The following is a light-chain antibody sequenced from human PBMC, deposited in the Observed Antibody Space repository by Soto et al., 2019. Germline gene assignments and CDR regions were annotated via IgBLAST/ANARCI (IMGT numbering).Light chain of an antibody. CDR2: EIN. CDR1: SSDVGGYNY. CDR3: SSYTTTRTRVV. V-gene: IGLV2-14*01. J-gene: IGLJ2*01. Sequence: QSVLTQPASVSGSPGQSITISCTGTSSDVGGYNYVSWYQQHPGKAPRLMIYEINNRPSGVSNRFSGSKSGNTASLTISGLQAEDEADYYCSSYTTTRTRVVFGGGTKLTVL.